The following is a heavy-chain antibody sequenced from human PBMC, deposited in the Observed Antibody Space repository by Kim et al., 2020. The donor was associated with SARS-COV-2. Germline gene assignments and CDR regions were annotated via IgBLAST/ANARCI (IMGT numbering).Heavy chain of an antibody. D-gene: IGHD1-26*01. CDR1: GGSFSGYY. V-gene: IGHV4-34*01. CDR3: ARAPIVGATGFDY. Sequence: SETLSLTCAVYGGSFSGYYWSWIRQPPGKGLEWIGEINYSGSTNYNPSLKSRVTISVDTSKNQFSLKLSSVTAADTAVYYCARAPIVGATGFDYWGQEALVTVAS. J-gene: IGHJ4*02. CDR2: INYSGST.